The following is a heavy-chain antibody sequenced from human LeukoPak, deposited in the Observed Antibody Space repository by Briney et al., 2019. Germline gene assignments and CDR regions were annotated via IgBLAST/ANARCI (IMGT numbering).Heavy chain of an antibody. V-gene: IGHV3-48*04. CDR1: GFTFSSYN. CDR3: ASANSGYVAGLNY. CDR2: ISRSHSTI. D-gene: IGHD5-12*01. J-gene: IGHJ4*02. Sequence: SGGSLRLSCVASGFTFSSYNMNWVRRAPGKGLEWVSYISRSHSTIYYADSVKGRFTISRDNAKNSLYLQMNSLRAEDTAVYYCASANSGYVAGLNYWGQGTLVTVSS.